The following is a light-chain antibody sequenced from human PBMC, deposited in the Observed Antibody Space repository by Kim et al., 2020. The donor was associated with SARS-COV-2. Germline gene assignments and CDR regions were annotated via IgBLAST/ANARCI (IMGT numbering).Light chain of an antibody. CDR1: QSTGIW. CDR2: KAS. J-gene: IGKJ1*01. CDR3: QQYHSSLWT. Sequence: DIQMTQSPSTLSASVGDRVTITCRASQSTGIWLAWYQQKPGKAPKVLVYKASSLERGVPSRFSGTGSGTEFTLTISSLQPDDFATYHCQQYHSSLWTFGQGTKVDIK. V-gene: IGKV1-5*03.